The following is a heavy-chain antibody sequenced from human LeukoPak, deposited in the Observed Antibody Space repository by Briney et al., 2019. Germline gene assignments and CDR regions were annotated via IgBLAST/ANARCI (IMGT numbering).Heavy chain of an antibody. CDR3: ARSDLCDY. Sequence: ASVKVSCKASGYTFSSYEINWVRQAPGHGLEWMGWMNPNSGNTGYAQKFQGRVTVTRNTSISTAYMELSSLRSEDAAVYYCARSDLCDYWGQGTLVTVSS. CDR2: MNPNSGNT. V-gene: IGHV1-8*01. CDR1: GYTFSSYE. J-gene: IGHJ4*02. D-gene: IGHD2-21*02.